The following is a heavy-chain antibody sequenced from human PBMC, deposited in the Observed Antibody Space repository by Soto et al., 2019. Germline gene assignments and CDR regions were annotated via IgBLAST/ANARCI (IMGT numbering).Heavy chain of an antibody. CDR1: GGTFSSYA. CDR3: ARTGYGSGSYYYYYGMDV. J-gene: IGHJ6*02. V-gene: IGHV1-69*12. D-gene: IGHD3-10*01. CDR2: IIPIFGTA. Sequence: QVQLVQSGAEVKKPGSSVKVSCKASGGTFSSYAISWVRQAPGQGLEWMGGIIPIFGTANYAQKFQGRVRITADESTSTAYMELSGLRSEDTAVYYCARTGYGSGSYYYYYGMDVWGQGTTVTVSS.